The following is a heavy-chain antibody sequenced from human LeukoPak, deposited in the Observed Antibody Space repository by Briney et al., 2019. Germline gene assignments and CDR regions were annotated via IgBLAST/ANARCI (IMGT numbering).Heavy chain of an antibody. J-gene: IGHJ5*02. V-gene: IGHV3-33*01. CDR1: GFTFSSYG. CDR2: IWYDGSNK. CDR3: ARADYYDSGGPFDP. Sequence: GRSLRLSCAASGFTFSSYGMHWVRQAPGKGLEWVAVIWYDGSNKYYADSVKGRFTISRDNSKNTLYLQMNSLRAEDTAVYYCARADYYDSGGPFDPWGQGTLVTVSS. D-gene: IGHD3-22*01.